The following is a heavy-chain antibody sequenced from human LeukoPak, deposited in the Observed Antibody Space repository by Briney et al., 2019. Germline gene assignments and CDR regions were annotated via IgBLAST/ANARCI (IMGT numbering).Heavy chain of an antibody. Sequence: ASVKVSCKASGYTFTSYYMHWARQAPGQGLEWMGIINPSGGSTSYAQKFQGRVTMTRDTSTSTVYMELSSLRSEDTAVYYCARDFFEYGYSYVPDYWGQGTLVTVSS. CDR2: INPSGGST. D-gene: IGHD5-18*01. V-gene: IGHV1-46*01. J-gene: IGHJ4*02. CDR1: GYTFTSYY. CDR3: ARDFFEYGYSYVPDY.